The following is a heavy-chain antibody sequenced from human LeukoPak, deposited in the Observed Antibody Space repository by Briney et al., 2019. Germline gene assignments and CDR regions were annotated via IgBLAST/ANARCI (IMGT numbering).Heavy chain of an antibody. V-gene: IGHV4-34*01. D-gene: IGHD3-10*01. CDR3: ARGPVGTYYYGSGSASFDY. Sequence: PSETLSLTCAVYGGSFSGYYWSWIRQPPGKGLEWIGEINHSGSTNYNPSLNSRVTISVDTSKNQFSLKLSSVTATDTAVYYCARGPVGTYYYGSGSASFDYWGQGTLVTVSS. CDR1: GGSFSGYY. J-gene: IGHJ4*02. CDR2: INHSGST.